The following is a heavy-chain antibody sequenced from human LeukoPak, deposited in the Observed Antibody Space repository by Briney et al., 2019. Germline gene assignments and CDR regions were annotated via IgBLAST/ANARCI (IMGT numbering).Heavy chain of an antibody. J-gene: IGHJ5*02. CDR3: ARSSSTSSLSVWFDP. CDR1: GXSISSGGYY. Sequence: SXXXSXXCTXSGXSISSGGYYWSWIRQHPGKGLEWIGYIYYSGSTYYNPSLKSRVTISVDTSKNQFSLKLSSVTAADTAVYYCARSSSTSSLSVWFDPWGQGTLVTVSS. D-gene: IGHD2-2*01. V-gene: IGHV4-31*03. CDR2: IYYSGST.